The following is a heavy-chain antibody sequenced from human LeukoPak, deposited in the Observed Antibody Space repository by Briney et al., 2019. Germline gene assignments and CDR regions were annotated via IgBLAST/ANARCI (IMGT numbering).Heavy chain of an antibody. V-gene: IGHV4-59*01. D-gene: IGHD3/OR15-3a*01. CDR3: ARTSGIFGLVGDAFDI. CDR1: GGSMSAYY. Sequence: PSETLSLTCTVSGGSMSAYYWSWIRQPPGKGLEWLAYIYYSGSTKNNPSLKSRVTISVDTSKNQFSLQLNSVTAADTAVYYCARTSGIFGLVGDAFDIWGQGTMVTISS. CDR2: IYYSGST. J-gene: IGHJ3*02.